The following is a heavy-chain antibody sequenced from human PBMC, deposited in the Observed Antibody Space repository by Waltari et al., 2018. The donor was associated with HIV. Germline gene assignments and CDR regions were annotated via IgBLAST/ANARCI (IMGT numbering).Heavy chain of an antibody. CDR1: GFAFVSYA. CDR3: AKAFYEDTAYYYDF. D-gene: IGHD3-22*01. CDR2: IDGSGTKS. J-gene: IGHJ4*02. V-gene: IGHV3-23*01. Sequence: SCAASGFAFVSYAITWVRQSPERGLEWVAAIDGSGTKSFYADSVKGRFTLSRDNSKNTVFLQMNSLRAADTAIYYCAKAFYEDTAYYYDFWGRGTRVTVSS.